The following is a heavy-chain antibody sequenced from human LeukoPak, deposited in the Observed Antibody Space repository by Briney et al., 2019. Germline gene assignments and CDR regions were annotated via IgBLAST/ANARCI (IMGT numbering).Heavy chain of an antibody. Sequence: PGGSLRLSCAASGFIFRNYGMHWVRQAPGKGLEYVSSINSNGDNTYYADSVRGRFTISRDNSKNMLYLQMDSLRTADTAVFYGARDSGRVQGWFGPWGQGTLVTVSS. CDR2: INSNGDNT. J-gene: IGHJ5*02. D-gene: IGHD5-12*01. V-gene: IGHV3-64*02. CDR3: ARDSGRVQGWFGP. CDR1: GFIFRNYG.